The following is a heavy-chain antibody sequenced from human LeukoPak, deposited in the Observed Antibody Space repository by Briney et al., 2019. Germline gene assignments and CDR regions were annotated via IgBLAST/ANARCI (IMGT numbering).Heavy chain of an antibody. CDR3: ARASWGGHWFDP. V-gene: IGHV4-34*01. D-gene: IGHD3-16*01. J-gene: IGHJ5*02. Sequence: PSETLSLTCAVYGGSFSGNYWSWIRQSPGKGLEWIGEINHSGSTNYNPSLKSRVTISVDTSKKQFSLKLRSVAAADTAAYYCARASWGGHWFDPWGQGTLVTVSS. CDR1: GGSFSGNY. CDR2: INHSGST.